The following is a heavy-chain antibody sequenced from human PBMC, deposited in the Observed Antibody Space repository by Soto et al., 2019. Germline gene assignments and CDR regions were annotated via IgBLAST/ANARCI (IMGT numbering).Heavy chain of an antibody. V-gene: IGHV4-31*03. D-gene: IGHD4-17*01. CDR3: ARDRDLGVDYGGNPGGYYYYGMDV. CDR1: GGSISSGGYY. Sequence: QVQLQESGPGLVKPSQTLSLTCTVSGGSISSGGYYWSWIRQHPGKGLEWIGYIYYSGSTHYNPSLKGRVTISVDTSKNQFSLKLSSVTAADTAVYYCARDRDLGVDYGGNPGGYYYYGMDVWGQGTTVTVSS. J-gene: IGHJ6*02. CDR2: IYYSGST.